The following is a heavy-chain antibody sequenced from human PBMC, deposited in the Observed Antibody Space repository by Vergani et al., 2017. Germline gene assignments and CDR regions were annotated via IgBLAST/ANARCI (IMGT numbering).Heavy chain of an antibody. Sequence: QVQLVQSGGGLVQPGRSLRLSCTASGFTFGDYAMSWVRQAPGKGLEWVAVISYDGSNEYYADSVKGRFTISRDNSKNTLYLQMNSLRAEDTAVYYCARGSSSSWYNRYRTEYYYYGMDVWGQGTTVTVSS. CDR2: ISYDGSNE. CDR1: GFTFGDYA. J-gene: IGHJ6*02. CDR3: ARGSSSSWYNRYRTEYYYYGMDV. D-gene: IGHD6-13*01. V-gene: IGHV3-30*04.